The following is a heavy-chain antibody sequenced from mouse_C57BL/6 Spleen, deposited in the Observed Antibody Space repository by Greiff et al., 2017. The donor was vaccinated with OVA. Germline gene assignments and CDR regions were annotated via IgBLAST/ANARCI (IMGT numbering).Heavy chain of an antibody. J-gene: IGHJ3*01. CDR2: IRRKSSNYAT. V-gene: IGHV10-3*01. D-gene: IGHD2-5*01. CDR3: VRDVYYSNYPAWFAY. CDR1: GFTFNTYA. Sequence: EVQLVESGGGLVQPKGSLKLSCAASGFTFNTYAMHWVRQAPGKGLEWVARIRRKSSNYATYYADSVKDRFTISRDDSQSMLYLQMNNLKTEDTAMYYCVRDVYYSNYPAWFAYWGQGTLVTVSA.